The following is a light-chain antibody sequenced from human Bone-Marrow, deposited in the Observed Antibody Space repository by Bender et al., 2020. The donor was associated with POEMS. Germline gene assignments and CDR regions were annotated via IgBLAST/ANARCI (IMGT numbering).Light chain of an antibody. CDR3: LAWDSSSAYV. Sequence: SYKLSQPPSVSVSPGQTVGITCSGDKLDDKYVSWYQQRPGQSPVLVVSQDTKRPSGIPERFSGSNSGNTATLSISGTQPMDEADYYCLAWDSSSAYVFGPGTKVTV. V-gene: IGLV3-1*01. CDR2: QDT. J-gene: IGLJ1*01. CDR1: KLDDKY.